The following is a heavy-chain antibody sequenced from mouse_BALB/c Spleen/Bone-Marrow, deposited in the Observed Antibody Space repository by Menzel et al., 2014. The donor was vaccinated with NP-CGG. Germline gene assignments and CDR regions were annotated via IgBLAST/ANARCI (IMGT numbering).Heavy chain of an antibody. CDR1: GITFXNFG. CDR3: ARIGRARGYAMDY. V-gene: IGHV5-17*02. Sequence: EVQGVESGGGLVQPGGSRKLSCAASGITFXNFGMHWVRQAPEKGLEWVAYISSGSSTIYYADILKGRFTISRDNPKNTLFLQMTSLRSEDTAMYYCARIGRARGYAMDYWGQGTSVTVSS. D-gene: IGHD3-3*01. J-gene: IGHJ4*01. CDR2: ISSGSSTI.